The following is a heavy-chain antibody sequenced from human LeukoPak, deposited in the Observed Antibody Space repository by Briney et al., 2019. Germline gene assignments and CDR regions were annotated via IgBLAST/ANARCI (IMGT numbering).Heavy chain of an antibody. V-gene: IGHV1-2*02. Sequence: ASVKVSCKASGYTFTGYYMHWVRQAPGQGLEWMGWINPNSGGTNYAQKFQGRVTMTRDTSISTAYMELSRLRSDDTAVYYCARVSYSSSSGGYYYYYMDVWGKGTTVTVSS. D-gene: IGHD6-6*01. J-gene: IGHJ6*03. CDR3: ARVSYSSSSGGYYYYYMDV. CDR1: GYTFTGYY. CDR2: INPNSGGT.